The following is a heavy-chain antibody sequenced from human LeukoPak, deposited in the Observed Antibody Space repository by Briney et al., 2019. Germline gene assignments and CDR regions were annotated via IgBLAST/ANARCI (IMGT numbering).Heavy chain of an antibody. CDR3: ARHLQWELLS. J-gene: IGHJ4*02. CDR1: GDSISGYY. CDR2: IHSSGTT. D-gene: IGHD1-26*01. V-gene: IGHV4-59*08. Sequence: SETLSLTCTVSGDSISGYYWSWIRQPPGKGLDWIAFIHSSGTTTYIPSLKSRVTISVDTSKNQSSLKLSSVTAADPAVYYCARHLQWELLSWGQGTLVTVSS.